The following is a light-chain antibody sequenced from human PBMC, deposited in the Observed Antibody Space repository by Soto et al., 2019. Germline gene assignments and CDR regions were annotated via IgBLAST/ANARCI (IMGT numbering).Light chain of an antibody. CDR2: EVT. CDR1: SSDIGGYNY. CDR3: SSYSTIIPVV. V-gene: IGLV2-14*01. Sequence: QSALTQPASVSGSPGQSITISCTGTSSDIGGYNYVSWYQHHPGKAPKVLISEVTNRPSGVSDRFSGSKSGNTASLIISGLQAEDEADYYCSSYSTIIPVVFGGGTKVTVL. J-gene: IGLJ3*02.